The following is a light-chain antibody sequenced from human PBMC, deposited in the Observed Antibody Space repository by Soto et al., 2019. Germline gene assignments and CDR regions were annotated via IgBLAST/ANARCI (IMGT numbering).Light chain of an antibody. CDR3: QQYGSSSWT. CDR1: QSVSSY. J-gene: IGKJ1*01. Sequence: EIVLTQSPATLSLSPGERATLSCRASQSVSSYLAWYQQKPGQAPRLLISDASNRATGIPARFSGSGSGTDFTLTISRLETEDFAVYYCQQYGSSSWTFGQGTKVDIK. CDR2: DAS. V-gene: IGKV3-11*01.